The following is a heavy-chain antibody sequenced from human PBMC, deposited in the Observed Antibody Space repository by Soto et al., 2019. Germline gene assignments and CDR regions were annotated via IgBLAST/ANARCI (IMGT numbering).Heavy chain of an antibody. J-gene: IGHJ6*02. V-gene: IGHV1-18*01. CDR3: ARDQKVVAATPPGGMDV. Sequence: VKVSCKASGYTFTSYGISWVRQAPGQGLEWMGWISAYNGNTNYAQKLQGRVTMTTDTSTSTAYMELRSLRSDDTAVYYCARDQKVVAATPPGGMDVWGQGTTVTVSS. CDR2: ISAYNGNT. D-gene: IGHD2-15*01. CDR1: GYTFTSYG.